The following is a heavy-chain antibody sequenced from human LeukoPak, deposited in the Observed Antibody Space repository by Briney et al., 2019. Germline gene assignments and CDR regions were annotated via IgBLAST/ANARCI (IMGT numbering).Heavy chain of an antibody. V-gene: IGHV4-31*03. D-gene: IGHD3-10*01. CDR2: IYYSGST. J-gene: IGHJ6*02. Sequence: SQTLSPTCTVSGGSISSGGYYWSWIRQHPGKGLEWIGYIYYSGSTYYNPSLKSRVTISVDTSKNQFSLKLSSVTAADTAVYYCARESITMVRGGDYYYGMDVWGQGTTVTVSS. CDR3: ARESITMVRGGDYYYGMDV. CDR1: GGSISSGGYY.